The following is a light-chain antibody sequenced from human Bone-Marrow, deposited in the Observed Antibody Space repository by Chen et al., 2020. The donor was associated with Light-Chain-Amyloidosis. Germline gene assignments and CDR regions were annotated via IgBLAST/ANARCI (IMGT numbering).Light chain of an antibody. Sequence: DIVITPSPDSLAVSLCERATINCKSSQIVFYSSNNNKFLAWYQQKPGQPPKLLIYGASTRDSGVPDRFGGSGSGTDFTLAISSLQAEDVAVYYCQQYYSTPGTFRPGTKVDIK. CDR1: QIVFYSSNNNKF. J-gene: IGKJ3*01. CDR2: GAS. CDR3: QQYYSTPGT. V-gene: IGKV4-1*01.